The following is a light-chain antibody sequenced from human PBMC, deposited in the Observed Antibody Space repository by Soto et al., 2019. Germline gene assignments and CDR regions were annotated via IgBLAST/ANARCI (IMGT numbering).Light chain of an antibody. J-gene: IGKJ4*01. CDR2: WAS. CDR3: QQYFSYPLT. Sequence: IVMTQSRDSLAVSLGGRATVRCKSSQTISYTSINKTYLAWYQQRPGQPPKLLIYWASIRGSGVPDRLSGSGFGTDFTLTISSLQTEDVAVYYCQQYFSYPLTFGGGTKVDIK. CDR1: QTISYTSINKTY. V-gene: IGKV4-1*01.